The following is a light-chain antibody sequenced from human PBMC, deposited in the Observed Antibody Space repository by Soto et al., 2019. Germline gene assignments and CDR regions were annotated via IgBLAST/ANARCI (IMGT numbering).Light chain of an antibody. Sequence: QPVLTQPPSVSGAPGQRVTISCTGSSSNIGADYDVHWYQQLPGTAPKLLIYDNNNRPSGVPDRFSGSKSGTSASLAITGLQAEDEADYYCQSYDSSLRVFGGGTQLTVL. CDR2: DNN. CDR1: SSNIGADYD. V-gene: IGLV1-40*01. J-gene: IGLJ2*01. CDR3: QSYDSSLRV.